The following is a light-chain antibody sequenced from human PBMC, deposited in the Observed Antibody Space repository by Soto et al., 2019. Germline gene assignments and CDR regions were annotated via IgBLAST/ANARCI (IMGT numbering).Light chain of an antibody. CDR1: QSVRSSY. V-gene: IGKV3-20*01. CDR3: QQYGSAPLT. CDR2: GAS. J-gene: IGKJ4*01. Sequence: EIVLTQSPGTLSLSPGESATLSCRASQSVRSSYVAWYQQKPGQAPRLLIYGASSRATGIPDRFSGSGSGTDFTLTISRLETEDFAMYYCQQYGSAPLTFGGGTKVEIK.